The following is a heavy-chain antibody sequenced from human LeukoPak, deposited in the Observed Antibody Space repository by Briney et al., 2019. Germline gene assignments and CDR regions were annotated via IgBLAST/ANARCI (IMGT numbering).Heavy chain of an antibody. CDR1: GFTFSSYA. CDR2: ISGNGGST. V-gene: IGHV3-23*01. J-gene: IGHJ1*01. D-gene: IGHD6-19*01. CDR3: ATEPGTTAVAGTGYFQH. Sequence: PGGSLRLSCAGSGFTFSSYAMSWVRQAPGRGLEWVSAISGNGGSTYYADSVKGRFTISRDNSKNALYLQMNSLRAEDTAVYYFATEPGTTAVAGTGYFQHWGQGTLVTVSS.